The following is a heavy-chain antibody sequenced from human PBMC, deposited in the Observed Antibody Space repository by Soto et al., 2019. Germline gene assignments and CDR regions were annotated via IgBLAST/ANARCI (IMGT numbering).Heavy chain of an antibody. J-gene: IGHJ4*02. CDR2: IDWNGGST. D-gene: IGHD6-19*01. CDR1: GFNFDDYG. Sequence: EVQLVESGGGVVRPGGSLRLSCAASGFNFDDYGMSWVRQVPGKGLEWVSGIDWNGGSTGYADAVKGRFTISRDNAKNSLYLQMNSLRAEDTALYYCASDSSGWWSPADYWGQGTLVTVSS. CDR3: ASDSSGWWSPADY. V-gene: IGHV3-20*04.